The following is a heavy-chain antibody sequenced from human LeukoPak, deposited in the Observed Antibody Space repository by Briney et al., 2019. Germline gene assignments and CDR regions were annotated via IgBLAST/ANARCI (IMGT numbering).Heavy chain of an antibody. CDR3: ASSGWSGSFPYYFDY. CDR2: IYYSGST. J-gene: IGHJ4*02. Sequence: PSETLSLTCTVSVGSISSYYWSWIRQPPGKGLECIGYIYYSGSTNYNPSLKSRVTISVDTSKNQFSLKLSSVTAADTAVYYCASSGWSGSFPYYFDYWGQGTLVTVSS. V-gene: IGHV4-59*01. D-gene: IGHD6-19*01. CDR1: VGSISSYY.